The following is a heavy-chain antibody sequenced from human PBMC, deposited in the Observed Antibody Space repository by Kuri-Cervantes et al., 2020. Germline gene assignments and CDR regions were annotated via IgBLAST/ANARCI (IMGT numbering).Heavy chain of an antibody. CDR1: GDSISSSDW. J-gene: IGHJ4*02. V-gene: IGHV4-4*02. CDR3: ARAKVTMVRGVIRYFDY. D-gene: IGHD3-10*01. Sequence: SCAVSGDSISSSDWWSWVRQPPGKGLEWIGEIYHSGSTNYNPSLKSRVTISVDKSKNQFPLKLSSVTAADTAVYYCARAKVTMVRGVIRYFDYWGQGTLVTVSS. CDR2: IYHSGST.